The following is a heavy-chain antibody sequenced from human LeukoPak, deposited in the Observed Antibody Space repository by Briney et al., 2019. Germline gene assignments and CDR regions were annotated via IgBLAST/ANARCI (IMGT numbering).Heavy chain of an antibody. Sequence: TGGSLRLSCAASGFTFSSYWMNWVRQAPGKGLVWVSRIASDGSSTTYADSVKGRFSISRDNAKNTLYLQMNSLRAEDTAVYYCARDPHYGYSNYFDYWGQGTLVTVSS. CDR1: GFTFSSYW. CDR3: ARDPHYGYSNYFDY. CDR2: IASDGSST. V-gene: IGHV3-74*01. J-gene: IGHJ4*02. D-gene: IGHD5-18*01.